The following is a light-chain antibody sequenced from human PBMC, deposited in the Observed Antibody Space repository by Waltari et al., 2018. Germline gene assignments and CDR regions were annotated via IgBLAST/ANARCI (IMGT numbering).Light chain of an antibody. CDR1: SSDVGFYNY. Sequence: QSALTQPASVSGSPGQSIPISCTGTSSDVGFYNYVSWYQQHPGNAPKLMIYDVSERPSGVSNRFSGSKSGNTASLTISGLQAEDEADYYCNSYAGSSSWVFGGGTKLTVL. J-gene: IGLJ3*02. CDR3: NSYAGSSSWV. V-gene: IGLV2-14*01. CDR2: DVS.